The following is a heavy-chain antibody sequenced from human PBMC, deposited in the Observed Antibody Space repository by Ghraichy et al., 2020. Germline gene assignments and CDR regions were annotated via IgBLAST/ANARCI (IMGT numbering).Heavy chain of an antibody. J-gene: IGHJ5*02. V-gene: IGHV1-2*02. CDR2: INPNSGGT. Sequence: ASVKVSCKASGYTFTGYYMHWVRQAPGQGLEWMGWINPNSGGTNYAQKFQGRVTMTRDTSISTAYMELSRLRSDDTAVYYCARDYHGDYGRWFDPWGQGTLVTVSS. CDR1: GYTFTGYY. CDR3: ARDYHGDYGRWFDP. D-gene: IGHD4-17*01.